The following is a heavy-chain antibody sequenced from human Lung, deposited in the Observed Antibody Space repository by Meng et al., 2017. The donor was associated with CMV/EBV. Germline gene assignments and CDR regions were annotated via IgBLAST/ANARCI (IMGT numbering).Heavy chain of an antibody. Sequence: GESLKISCAVSGFTFSSYGMHWVRQAPGKGLEWVAVIWYDGSNKYYTDSVKGRFTISRDNSKNTLYLQMNSLRAEDTAVYYCAKTAQFSSSNIDYWGQGTLVXVSS. J-gene: IGHJ4*02. D-gene: IGHD6-6*01. CDR2: IWYDGSNK. V-gene: IGHV3-33*06. CDR3: AKTAQFSSSNIDY. CDR1: GFTFSSYG.